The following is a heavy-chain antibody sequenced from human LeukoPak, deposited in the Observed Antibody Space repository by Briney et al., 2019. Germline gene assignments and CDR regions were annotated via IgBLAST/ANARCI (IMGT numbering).Heavy chain of an antibody. CDR1: VGSISLGGYY. CDR3: ARGSLTYYDSSGYYYRAFDI. J-gene: IGHJ3*02. CDR2: IYYSGST. D-gene: IGHD3-22*01. V-gene: IGHV4-31*03. Sequence: SETLSLTCTVSVGSISLGGYYWSWIRQHPGKGLEWIGYIYYSGSTYYNPSLKSRVTISVDTSKNQFSLKLSSVTAADTAVYYCARGSLTYYDSSGYYYRAFDIWGQGTMVTVSS.